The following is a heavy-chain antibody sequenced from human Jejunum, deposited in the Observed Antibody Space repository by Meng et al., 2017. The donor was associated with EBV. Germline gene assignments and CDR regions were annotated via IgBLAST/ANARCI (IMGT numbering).Heavy chain of an antibody. J-gene: IGHJ4*02. CDR3: ATFNCTVGTCSFDS. Sequence: QAQVQQGGEGPLRPSETLSLTCAVYGGSFSDYYWSWIRQPPGKGLEWIGEIDHSGRTNYNPSLKSRVTLSLLTSKDHFSLRLSSVTAADTAVYYCATFNCTVGTCSFDSWGQGTLVTVSS. CDR2: IDHSGRT. CDR1: GGSFSDYY. D-gene: IGHD2-8*02. V-gene: IGHV4-34*01.